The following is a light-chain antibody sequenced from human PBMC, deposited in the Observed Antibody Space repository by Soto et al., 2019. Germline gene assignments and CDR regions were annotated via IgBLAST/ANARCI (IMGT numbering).Light chain of an antibody. CDR1: QDSTKY. Sequence: IPLTQSPSSLSASVGDIVTITCRASQDSTKYLAWYQQKPGKAPNLLIYDASTLHSGVPSRFSGSGSGTDFTLTVSGLQPEDVATYYCQQLSSYPSTFGGGTKVDIK. J-gene: IGKJ4*01. CDR2: DAS. CDR3: QQLSSYPST. V-gene: IGKV1-9*01.